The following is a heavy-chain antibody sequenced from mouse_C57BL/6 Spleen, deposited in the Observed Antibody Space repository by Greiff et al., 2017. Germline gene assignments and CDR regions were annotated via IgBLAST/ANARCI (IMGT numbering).Heavy chain of an antibody. CDR3: SAYGYEGAWCAY. CDR1: GYSFTDYN. V-gene: IGHV1-39*01. Sequence: VQLQQSAPELVNPGASVKISCKASGYSFTDYNMNWVKQSNRTSLEWIGIINPNYGTPSYNQKFKGKATLTVDQSSGTAYMQLNSRTSDDSAVYDCSAYGYEGAWCAYWGQVTLVTV. D-gene: IGHD2-2*01. CDR2: INPNYGTP. J-gene: IGHJ3*01.